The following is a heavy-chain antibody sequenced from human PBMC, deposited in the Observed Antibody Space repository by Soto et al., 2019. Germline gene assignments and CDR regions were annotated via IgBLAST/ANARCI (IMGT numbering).Heavy chain of an antibody. CDR3: ATKAAVDYYDSSGYHPYYFDY. CDR2: INPNSGGT. Sequence: GASVKVSCKASGYTFTGYYMHWVRQAPGQGLEWMGWINPNSGGTNYAQKFQGRVTMTRDTSISTAYMELSRLRSEDTAVYYCATKAAVDYYDSSGYHPYYFDYWGQGTLVTVSS. D-gene: IGHD3-22*01. CDR1: GYTFTGYY. V-gene: IGHV1-2*02. J-gene: IGHJ4*02.